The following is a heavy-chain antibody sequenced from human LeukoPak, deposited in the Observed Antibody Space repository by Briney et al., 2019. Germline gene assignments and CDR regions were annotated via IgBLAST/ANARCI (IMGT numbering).Heavy chain of an antibody. CDR2: INPSGGGT. Sequence: ASVKVSCKTSGYTFTSYYIHWVRQAPGQGLEGMGIINPSGGGTSYAQNFQGRVTMTRDMSTNTVYMELSSLNSEDTAVYYGARDIGYYDSSGSDYWGQGTLVTVSS. CDR3: ARDIGYYDSSGSDY. J-gene: IGHJ4*02. V-gene: IGHV1-46*01. D-gene: IGHD3-22*01. CDR1: GYTFTSYY.